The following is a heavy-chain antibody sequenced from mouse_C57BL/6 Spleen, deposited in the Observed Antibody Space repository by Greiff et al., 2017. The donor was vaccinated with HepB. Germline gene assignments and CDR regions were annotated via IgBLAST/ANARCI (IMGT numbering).Heavy chain of an antibody. V-gene: IGHV1-5*01. J-gene: IGHJ1*03. CDR3: TRDTVVARYFDV. CDR1: GYTFTSYW. CDR2: IYPGNSDT. Sequence: VQLQQSGTVLARPGASVKMSCKTSGYTFTSYWMHWVKQRPGQGLEWIGAIYPGNSDTSYNQKFKGKAKLTAVTSASTAYMELSSLTNEDSAVYYCTRDTVVARYFDVWGTGTTVTVSS. D-gene: IGHD1-1*01.